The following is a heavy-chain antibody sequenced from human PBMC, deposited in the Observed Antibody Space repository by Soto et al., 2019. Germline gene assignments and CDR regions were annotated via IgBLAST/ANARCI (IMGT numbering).Heavy chain of an antibody. D-gene: IGHD6-19*01. CDR2: INAGNGNT. CDR3: ARDLMRYSSGWYGDNWFDP. Sequence: ASVKVSCKASGYTFTSYAMHWVRQAPGQRLEWMGWINAGNGNTKYSQKFQGRVTITRDTSASTAYMELSSLRSEDTAVYYCARDLMRYSSGWYGDNWFDPWGQGTLLTVSS. CDR1: GYTFTSYA. J-gene: IGHJ5*02. V-gene: IGHV1-3*01.